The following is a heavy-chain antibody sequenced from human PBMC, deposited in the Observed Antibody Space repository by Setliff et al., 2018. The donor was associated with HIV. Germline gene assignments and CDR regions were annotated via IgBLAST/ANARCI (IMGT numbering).Heavy chain of an antibody. CDR3: AGARGAGTFDI. V-gene: IGHV1-18*01. CDR2: ISVYNGNT. J-gene: IGHJ3*02. D-gene: IGHD6-13*01. Sequence: GASVKVSCKASGYTFTSYGVCWVRQAPGQGLEWMGWISVYNGNTNYAQSLQGRVTMTTDTSTTTVYMELRSLRSDDTAFYYCAGARGAGTFDIWGQGTSVTVSS. CDR1: GYTFTSYG.